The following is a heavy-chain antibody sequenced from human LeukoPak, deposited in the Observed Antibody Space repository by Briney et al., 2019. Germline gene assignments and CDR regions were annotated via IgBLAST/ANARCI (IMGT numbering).Heavy chain of an antibody. Sequence: PSETLSLTCTVSGGSISSSTYFWGWIRQPPGKGLEWIGTIYYSGSTYYNPSLKSRVTISVDSSKNQFTLRLSSVTAADTAVYYCARESLTWLQSRTSWFDPWGQGTLVTVSS. J-gene: IGHJ5*02. CDR1: GGSISSSTYF. D-gene: IGHD5-24*01. CDR2: IYYSGST. CDR3: ARESLTWLQSRTSWFDP. V-gene: IGHV4-39*06.